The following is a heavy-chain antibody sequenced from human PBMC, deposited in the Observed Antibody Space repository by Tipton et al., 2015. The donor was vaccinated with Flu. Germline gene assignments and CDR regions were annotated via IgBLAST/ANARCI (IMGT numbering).Heavy chain of an antibody. CDR3: ARDRLLDDFWSGYQNYFYYYGMDV. J-gene: IGHJ6*02. CDR2: IYTSGST. V-gene: IGHV4-4*07. Sequence: LRLSCTVSGGSISSYYWSWIRQPAGKGLEWIGRIYTSGSTNYNPSLKSRVTMSVDTSKNQFSLKLSYVTAADTAVYYCARDRLLDDFWSGYQNYFYYYGMDVWGQGTTVTVSS. D-gene: IGHD3-3*01. CDR1: GGSISSYY.